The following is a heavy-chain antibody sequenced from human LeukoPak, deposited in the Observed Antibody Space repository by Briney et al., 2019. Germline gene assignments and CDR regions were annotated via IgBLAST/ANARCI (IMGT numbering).Heavy chain of an antibody. CDR1: GDSIIGYY. CDR2: IYYTGNT. CDR3: ARVFSVAGTFDF. Sequence: SETLSLTCTVSGDSIIGYYWGWIRQPPGKGLEWIGYIYYTGNTYYNSSLKSRVTISLDTSKNQFSLNLSSVTAADTAVYYYARVFSVAGTFDFWGKGTLVTVSS. V-gene: IGHV4-59*12. D-gene: IGHD6-19*01. J-gene: IGHJ4*02.